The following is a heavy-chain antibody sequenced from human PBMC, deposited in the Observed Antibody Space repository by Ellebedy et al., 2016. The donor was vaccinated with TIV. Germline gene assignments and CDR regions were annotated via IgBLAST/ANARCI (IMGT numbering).Heavy chain of an antibody. CDR1: GGSISSYY. Sequence: MPSETLSLTCTVSGGSISSYYWSWIRQPPGKGLEWIGYIYYSGSTNYNPSLKSRVTISVDTSKNQFSLKLSSVTAADTAVYYCARGADIVVVPAATAFDYWGQGTLVTVSS. J-gene: IGHJ4*02. CDR3: ARGADIVVVPAATAFDY. D-gene: IGHD2-2*01. CDR2: IYYSGST. V-gene: IGHV4-59*01.